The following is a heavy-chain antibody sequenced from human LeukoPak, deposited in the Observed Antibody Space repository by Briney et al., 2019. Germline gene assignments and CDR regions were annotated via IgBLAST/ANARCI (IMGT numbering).Heavy chain of an antibody. CDR3: ARDKEYYDSSGYYDY. V-gene: IGHV3-23*01. Sequence: GGSLRLSCAASGFTFSSYAMSWVRQAPGKGLEWVSAISGSGGSTYYADSVKGRFTISRDNAKNSLHLQMNSLRAEDTAVYYCARDKEYYDSSGYYDYWGQGTLVTVSS. CDR1: GFTFSSYA. J-gene: IGHJ4*02. CDR2: ISGSGGST. D-gene: IGHD3-22*01.